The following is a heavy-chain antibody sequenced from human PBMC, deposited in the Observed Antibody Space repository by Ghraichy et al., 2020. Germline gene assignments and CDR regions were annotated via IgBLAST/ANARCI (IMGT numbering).Heavy chain of an antibody. J-gene: IGHJ5*02. CDR3: AKAWGFCSGGTCPSYKWFDP. CDR2: ISGGGGNT. Sequence: LSLTCAASGFTFSSYEMTWVRQAPGKGLEWVSTISGGGGNTDYGDSVKGRFTVSRDNSHNTMSLQMNSLRAEDTALYYCAKAWGFCSGGTCPSYKWFDPWGPGTLVTVSS. CDR1: GFTFSSYE. V-gene: IGHV3-23*01. D-gene: IGHD2-15*01.